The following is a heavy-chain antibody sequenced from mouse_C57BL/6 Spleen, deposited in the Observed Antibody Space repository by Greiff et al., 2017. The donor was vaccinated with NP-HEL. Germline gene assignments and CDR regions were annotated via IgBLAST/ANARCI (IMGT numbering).Heavy chain of an antibody. CDR2: INPNNGGT. CDR3: ARRSYPYAMDY. D-gene: IGHD2-10*01. Sequence: EVQLQQSGPELVKPGASVKIPCKASGYTFTDYNMDWVKQSHGKSLEWIGDINPNNGGTIYNQKFKGKATLTVDKSSSTAYMEHRSLTSEDTAVYYCARRSYPYAMDYWGQGTSVTVSS. V-gene: IGHV1-18*01. CDR1: GYTFTDYN. J-gene: IGHJ4*01.